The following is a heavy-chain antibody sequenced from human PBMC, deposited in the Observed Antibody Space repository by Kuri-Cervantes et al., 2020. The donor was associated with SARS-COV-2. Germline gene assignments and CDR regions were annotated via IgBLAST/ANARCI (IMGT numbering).Heavy chain of an antibody. Sequence: SETLSLTCTVSGGSISSSSYYWGWIRQPPGKGLEWIGYIYYSGTTTYNPSLKSRVTISADTSKNQFSLKLSSVTAADTAVYYCARREVVTPSFDYWGQGTLVTVSS. CDR3: ARREVVTPSFDY. J-gene: IGHJ4*02. CDR1: GGSISSSSYY. D-gene: IGHD4-23*01. CDR2: IYYSGTT. V-gene: IGHV4-61*05.